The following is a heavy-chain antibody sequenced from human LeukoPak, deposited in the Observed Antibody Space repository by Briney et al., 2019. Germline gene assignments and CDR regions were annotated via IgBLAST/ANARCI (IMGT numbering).Heavy chain of an antibody. Sequence: ASVKVSCKASGYTFTSYYMHWVRQAPGQGLEWMGIINPSGGSTSYAQKFQGRVTMTRDTSTSTVYMELSSLRSEDTAVYYCARDLLSHGDYGWFDPWGQGTLVTVSS. CDR1: GYTFTSYY. CDR2: INPSGGST. V-gene: IGHV1-46*01. D-gene: IGHD4-17*01. J-gene: IGHJ5*02. CDR3: ARDLLSHGDYGWFDP.